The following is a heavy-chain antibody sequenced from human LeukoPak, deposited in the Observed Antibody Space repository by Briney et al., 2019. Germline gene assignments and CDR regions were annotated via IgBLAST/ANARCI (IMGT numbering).Heavy chain of an antibody. V-gene: IGHV3-11*01. CDR2: ISISGSTI. D-gene: IGHD2-15*01. CDR1: GFTFSDYY. Sequence: PGGSLRLSCAASGFTFSDYYMSWIRQAPGKGLEWVSYISISGSTIYYADSVKGRFTISRDNAKNSLYLQMNSLRGEDRAVYYCARVHRFCRGGGCYLYGMDVWGQGTKVTVSS. CDR3: ARVHRFCRGGGCYLYGMDV. J-gene: IGHJ6*02.